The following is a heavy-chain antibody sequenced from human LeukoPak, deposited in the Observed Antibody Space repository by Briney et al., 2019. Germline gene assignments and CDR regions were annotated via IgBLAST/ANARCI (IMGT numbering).Heavy chain of an antibody. V-gene: IGHV1-2*06. CDR1: GYTFIDYC. Sequence: ASMKVSCKASGYTFIDYCIHWVRQAPGQGLEWMGRINPNSGGTNYAHKFQGRVHMTSDTSISTAYMELSRLRSDDTAVYYCASEYNWNDPAYYYYMDVWGKGTTVTVSS. D-gene: IGHD1-20*01. CDR2: INPNSGGT. J-gene: IGHJ6*03. CDR3: ASEYNWNDPAYYYYMDV.